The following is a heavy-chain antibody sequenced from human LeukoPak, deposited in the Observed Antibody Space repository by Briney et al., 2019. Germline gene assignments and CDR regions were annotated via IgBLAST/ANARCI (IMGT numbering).Heavy chain of an antibody. V-gene: IGHV1-2*02. D-gene: IGHD1-14*01. CDR3: ARDMTGGIWARATSFDH. CDR2: INPDSGGS. J-gene: IGHJ4*02. Sequence: ASVKVSCKTSGYTFSAFYMHWVRQAPGQGPEWMGWINPDSGGSEYGQKFQGRVTFTSDTTSTTIYMEVRSLKSDDTAVYYCARDMTGGIWARATSFDHWGQGTLVTVSS. CDR1: GYTFSAFY.